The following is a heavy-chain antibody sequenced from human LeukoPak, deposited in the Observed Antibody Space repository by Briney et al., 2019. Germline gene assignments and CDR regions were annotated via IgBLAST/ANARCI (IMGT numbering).Heavy chain of an antibody. J-gene: IGHJ6*03. Sequence: ASVKVSCKASGYTFTNYGISWVRQAPGQGFEWMGWISAYNGNSIYAQKLQGRVTVTTDTSTSTAYMELRSLRSEDTAVYYCATEATSPDYNYYMDVWGKGTTVTVSS. CDR3: ATEATSPDYNYYMDV. CDR2: ISAYNGNS. CDR1: GYTFTNYG. D-gene: IGHD2-2*01. V-gene: IGHV1-18*01.